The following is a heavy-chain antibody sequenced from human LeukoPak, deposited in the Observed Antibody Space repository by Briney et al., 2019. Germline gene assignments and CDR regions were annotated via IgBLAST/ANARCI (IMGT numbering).Heavy chain of an antibody. CDR3: ARGGVGATSPYYYGMDV. CDR2: IIPIFGTA. Sequence: SVKVSCKASGGTFSSYAISWVRQAPGQGLEWMGGIIPIFGTANYAQKFQGRVMITADESTSTAYMELSSLRSEDTAVYYCARGGVGATSPYYYGMDVWGQGTTVTVSS. CDR1: GGTFSSYA. J-gene: IGHJ6*02. V-gene: IGHV1-69*13. D-gene: IGHD1-26*01.